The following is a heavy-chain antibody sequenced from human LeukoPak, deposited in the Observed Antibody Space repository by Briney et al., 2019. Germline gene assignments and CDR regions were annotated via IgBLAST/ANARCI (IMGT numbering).Heavy chain of an antibody. D-gene: IGHD3-22*01. CDR1: GGSISSYY. Sequence: SETLSLTCTVSGGSISSYYWSWIRQPPGKGLEWIGYIYYSGSTNYNPSLKSRVTISVDTSKNQFSLKLSSVTAADTAVYNCAREVTDYYDSSGYYLDAFDIWGQGTMVTVSS. J-gene: IGHJ3*02. CDR3: AREVTDYYDSSGYYLDAFDI. CDR2: IYYSGST. V-gene: IGHV4-59*01.